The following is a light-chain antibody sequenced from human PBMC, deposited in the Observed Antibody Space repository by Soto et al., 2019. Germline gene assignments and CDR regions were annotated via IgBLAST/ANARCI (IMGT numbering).Light chain of an antibody. V-gene: IGKV3-15*01. CDR2: ETS. Sequence: EIVMTQSPATLSVSPGERATLSCRASQSVGSRVAWYQQKFGQPPRLLIYETSTRANGIPARFSGSGSGTDFTLTISRLEPEDFAVYYCQQYGSSGTFGQGTKVDIK. CDR1: QSVGSR. CDR3: QQYGSSGT. J-gene: IGKJ1*01.